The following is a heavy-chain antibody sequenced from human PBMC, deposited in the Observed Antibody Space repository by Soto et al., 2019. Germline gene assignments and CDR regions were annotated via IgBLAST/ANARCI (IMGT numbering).Heavy chain of an antibody. V-gene: IGHV1-46*01. Sequence: ASVKVSCKASGYTFTSHYMHWVRQAPGQGLEWMGIINPSGGSTTYAQKFQGRVTMTRDTFTSTVYMELSGLRSEDTAVYYCARETTAIIRAAWFDPWGQGTVVTVSS. J-gene: IGHJ5*02. CDR1: GYTFTSHY. D-gene: IGHD5-18*01. CDR3: ARETTAIIRAAWFDP. CDR2: INPSGGST.